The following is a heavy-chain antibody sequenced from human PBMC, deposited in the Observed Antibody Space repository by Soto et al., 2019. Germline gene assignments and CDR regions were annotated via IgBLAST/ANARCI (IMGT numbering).Heavy chain of an antibody. CDR3: ARQDDFWSGSNWFDP. CDR2: VYYNGFT. Sequence: SETLSLTCTVSGGSITSSNYYWGRIRQPPGKGLEWIGNVYYNGFTYYNPSLKSRVTISVDTSKNHFSLKLTSVTAADTAVYYCARQDDFWSGSNWFDPWGQGTLVTVSS. CDR1: GGSITSSNYY. J-gene: IGHJ5*02. D-gene: IGHD3-3*01. V-gene: IGHV4-39*01.